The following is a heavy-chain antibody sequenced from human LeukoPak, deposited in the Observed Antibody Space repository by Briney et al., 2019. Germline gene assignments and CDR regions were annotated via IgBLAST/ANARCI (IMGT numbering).Heavy chain of an antibody. J-gene: IGHJ4*02. CDR1: GFTFSSYW. CDR2: TNNDGRST. CDR3: ARGGSSSWYIGLDY. V-gene: IGHV3-74*01. D-gene: IGHD6-13*01. Sequence: GGSLRLSCAASGFTFSSYWMHWVRQAAGKGLVWVSRTNNDGRSTSYADSVKGRFTISRDNAKNTLYLQMNSLRAEDTAVYYCARGGSSSWYIGLDYWGQGTLVTVPS.